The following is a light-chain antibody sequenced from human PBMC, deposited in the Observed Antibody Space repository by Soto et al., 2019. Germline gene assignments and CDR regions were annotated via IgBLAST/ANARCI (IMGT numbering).Light chain of an antibody. CDR1: QSIGSW. Sequence: IQMTQSPSTLSASVGDRVTITCRASQSIGSWLAWYQQKPGKAPKLLIYDASGLERGVPSRFSGSGSGTEFTLTISSLQPEDFATYYCQQSYSSPPKFGQGTKVDIK. V-gene: IGKV1-5*01. J-gene: IGKJ1*01. CDR3: QQSYSSPPK. CDR2: DAS.